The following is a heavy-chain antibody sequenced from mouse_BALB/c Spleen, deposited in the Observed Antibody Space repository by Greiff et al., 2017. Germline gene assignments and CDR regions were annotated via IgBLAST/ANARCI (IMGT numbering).Heavy chain of an antibody. CDR3: ARPAYYGNCFAY. CDR2: INPDSSTI. J-gene: IGHJ2*01. Sequence: DVKLVESGGGLVQPGGSLKLSCAASGFAFSRYWMSWVRQAPGKGLEWIGEINPDSSTINYTPSLKDKFIISRDNAKNTLYLQMSKVRSEDTALYYCARPAYYGNCFAYWGQGTTLTVSS. D-gene: IGHD2-10*01. V-gene: IGHV4-1*02. CDR1: GFAFSRYW.